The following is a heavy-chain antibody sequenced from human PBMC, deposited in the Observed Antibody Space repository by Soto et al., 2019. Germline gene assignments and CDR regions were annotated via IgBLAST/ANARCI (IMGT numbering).Heavy chain of an antibody. CDR2: ISYDGSNN. Sequence: QVQLVESGGGVVQPGRSLRLSCAASGFTFSSYGMHWVRQAPGKGLEWVAVISYDGSNNYYADSVKGRLTIARDNSKNTLYLQMYSLRGEDTAVYYCAKDNGSGCDWLRVGDSSDIWGRGTMVTVSS. CDR3: AKDNGSGCDWLRVGDSSDI. CDR1: GFTFSSYG. J-gene: IGHJ3*02. V-gene: IGHV3-30*18. D-gene: IGHD5-12*01.